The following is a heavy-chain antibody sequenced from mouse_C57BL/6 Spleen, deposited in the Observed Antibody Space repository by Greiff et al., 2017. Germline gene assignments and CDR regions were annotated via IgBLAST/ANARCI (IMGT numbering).Heavy chain of an antibody. J-gene: IGHJ2*01. CDR1: GFTFSDYG. D-gene: IGHD4-1*01. Sequence: EVMLVESGGGLVKPGGSLKLSCAASGFTFSDYGMHWVRQAPEKGLEWVAYISSGSSTIYYADTVKGRFTISIDNAKSTLFLQMTSLRSEDTAMYYCARGWDGDYFDYWGQGTTLTVSS. CDR2: ISSGSSTI. V-gene: IGHV5-17*01. CDR3: ARGWDGDYFDY.